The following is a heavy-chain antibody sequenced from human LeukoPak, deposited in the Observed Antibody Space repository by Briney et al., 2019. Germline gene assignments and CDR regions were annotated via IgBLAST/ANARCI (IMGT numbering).Heavy chain of an antibody. Sequence: GGSLRLSCSASGFPLRSYAMGWVRQAPGKGLEWVSAITDTGDKTYYADSVKGRFTISRDNSRNTLYLHMSRLRAEDTALFYCAKMTDSTPYSSGTFDSWGQGTLVTVSS. CDR1: GFPLRSYA. V-gene: IGHV3-23*01. CDR2: ITDTGDKT. D-gene: IGHD3-10*01. CDR3: AKMTDSTPYSSGTFDS. J-gene: IGHJ4*02.